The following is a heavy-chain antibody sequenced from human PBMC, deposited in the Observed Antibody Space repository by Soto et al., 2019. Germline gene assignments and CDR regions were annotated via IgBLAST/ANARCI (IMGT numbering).Heavy chain of an antibody. CDR1: GGSISSANYH. CDR2: IYYSGRT. D-gene: IGHD4-17*01. Sequence: PSETLSLTCTVSGGSISSANYHWSWIRQPPGKGLEWIGYIYYSGRTYYNPSLKSRLTVSVDTSKNQFSLKLSSVTAADTAVYYCARVVTTVTTYWFDPWGQGTLVTVSS. J-gene: IGHJ5*02. V-gene: IGHV4-30-4*01. CDR3: ARVVTTVTTYWFDP.